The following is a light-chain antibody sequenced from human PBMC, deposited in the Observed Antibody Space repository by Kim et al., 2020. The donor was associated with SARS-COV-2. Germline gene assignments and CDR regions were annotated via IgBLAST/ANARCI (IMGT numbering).Light chain of an antibody. Sequence: GQSITISCTGTSSDVGAYKYVSWYQQHPGKAPKLMIYDVSNRPSGVSDRFSGSKSGNTASLTISGLQAEDEADYYCSSYTTSISYVFGTGTKVTVL. CDR3: SSYTTSISYV. CDR1: SSDVGAYKY. J-gene: IGLJ1*01. V-gene: IGLV2-14*03. CDR2: DVS.